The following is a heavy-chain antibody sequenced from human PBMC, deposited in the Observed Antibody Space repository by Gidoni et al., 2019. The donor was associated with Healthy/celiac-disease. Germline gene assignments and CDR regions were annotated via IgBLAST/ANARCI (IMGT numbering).Heavy chain of an antibody. CDR3: ARENTYYYDSSGSTYYYYYYMDV. D-gene: IGHD3-22*01. V-gene: IGHV3-30*01. CDR1: GFTFRSYA. CDR2: IAYDGSNK. J-gene: IGHJ6*03. Sequence: QVQLVESGGGVVQPGRSLRLSCAASGFTFRSYAIHWVRQAPGKGLEWVAVIAYDGSNKYYADSVKGRFTISRDNSKNTLYLQMNSLRAEDTAVYYCARENTYYYDSSGSTYYYYYYMDVWGKGTTVTVSS.